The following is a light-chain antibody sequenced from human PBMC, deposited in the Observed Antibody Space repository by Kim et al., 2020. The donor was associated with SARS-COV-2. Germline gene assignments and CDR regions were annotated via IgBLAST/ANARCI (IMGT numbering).Light chain of an antibody. Sequence: LTQPRSVSGSPGQSVTISCTGTSSDIGDYNYVSWYQQHPGKAPKLMIYDVTKRPSGVPDRFSGSKSGNTASLTISGLQAEDEADYYCCSYAGSYTWVFGGGTQLTVL. CDR3: CSYAGSYTWV. V-gene: IGLV2-11*01. J-gene: IGLJ3*02. CDR1: SSDIGDYNY. CDR2: DVT.